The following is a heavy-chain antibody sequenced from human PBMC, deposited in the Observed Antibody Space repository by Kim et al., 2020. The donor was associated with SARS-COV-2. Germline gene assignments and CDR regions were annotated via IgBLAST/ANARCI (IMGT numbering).Heavy chain of an antibody. V-gene: IGHV3-30*04. CDR2: ISYDGSNK. CDR3: ASQIVSSSSWYEGSAFDI. J-gene: IGHJ3*02. D-gene: IGHD6-13*01. CDR1: GFTFSSYA. Sequence: GGSLRLSCAASGFTFSSYAMHWVRQAPGKGLEWVAVISYDGSNKYYADSVKGRFTISRDNSKNTLYLQMNSLRAEDTAVYYCASQIVSSSSWYEGSAFDIWGQGTMVTVSS.